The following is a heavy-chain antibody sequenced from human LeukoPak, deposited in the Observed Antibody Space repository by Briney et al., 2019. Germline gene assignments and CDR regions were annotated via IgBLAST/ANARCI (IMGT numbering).Heavy chain of an antibody. J-gene: IGHJ4*02. CDR3: ARRRVLPPAYYFDY. D-gene: IGHD2/OR15-2a*01. Sequence: SETLSLTCTVSGDSINNYYWTWIRQPPGKGLGWIGYIYNSGSAIYNPSLKSRVTISVDTSKNQFSLKLSSMTAADTAVYYCARRRVLPPAYYFDYWGQGTLVTVSS. CDR2: IYNSGSA. V-gene: IGHV4-59*01. CDR1: GDSINNYY.